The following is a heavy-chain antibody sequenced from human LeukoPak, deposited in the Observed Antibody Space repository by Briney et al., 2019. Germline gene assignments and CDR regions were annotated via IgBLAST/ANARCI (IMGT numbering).Heavy chain of an antibody. D-gene: IGHD3-9*01. J-gene: IGHJ6*02. CDR1: GFTFSSYS. CDR3: ARATGYYYGMDV. V-gene: IGHV3-21*01. Sequence: PGGSLRLSCAASGFTFSSYSMNWVRKAPGKGLEWVSSISSSSGYIYYADSVKGRFTISRDNAKNSLYLQMNSLRAEDTAVYYCARATGYYYGMDVWGQGTTVTVSS. CDR2: ISSSSGYI.